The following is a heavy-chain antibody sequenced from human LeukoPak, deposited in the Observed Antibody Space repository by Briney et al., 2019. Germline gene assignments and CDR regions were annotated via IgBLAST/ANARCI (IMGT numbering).Heavy chain of an antibody. J-gene: IGHJ4*02. CDR1: GFTFSSYG. Sequence: PGRSLRLSCAASGFTFSSYGMHWVRQAPGKGLEWVAVISYDGSNKYYADSVEGRFTISRDNSKNTLYLQMNSLRAEDTAVYYCAKLVAARDFDYWGQGTLVTVSS. D-gene: IGHD6-6*01. CDR3: AKLVAARDFDY. CDR2: ISYDGSNK. V-gene: IGHV3-30*18.